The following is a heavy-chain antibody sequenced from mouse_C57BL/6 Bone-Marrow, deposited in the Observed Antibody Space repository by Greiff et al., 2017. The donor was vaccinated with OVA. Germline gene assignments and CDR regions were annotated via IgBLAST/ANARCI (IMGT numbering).Heavy chain of an antibody. J-gene: IGHJ4*01. CDR1: GFSLTSYG. Sequence: QVQLKESGPGLVAPSQSLSITCTVSGFSLTSYGVHWVRQPPGKGLEWLVVIWSDGSTTYNSALKSRLSISKDNSKSQVFLKMNSLQTDDTAMYYCARSYDGSRKGNYYAMDYWGQGTSVTVSS. V-gene: IGHV2-6*03. CDR2: IWSDGST. CDR3: ARSYDGSRKGNYYAMDY. D-gene: IGHD2-3*01.